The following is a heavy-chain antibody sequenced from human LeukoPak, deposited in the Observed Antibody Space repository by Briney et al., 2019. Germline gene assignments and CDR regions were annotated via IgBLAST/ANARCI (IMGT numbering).Heavy chain of an antibody. Sequence: SETLSLTCTVSGGSISSYYWSWIRQPPGKGLEWIGYIYYSGSTNYNPSLKSRVTISVDTSKNQSSLKLSYVTAADTAVYYCARDDTIFGVVNPRNNAFDIWGQGTMVTVSS. J-gene: IGHJ3*02. CDR2: IYYSGST. CDR3: ARDDTIFGVVNPRNNAFDI. V-gene: IGHV4-59*01. D-gene: IGHD3-3*01. CDR1: GGSISSYY.